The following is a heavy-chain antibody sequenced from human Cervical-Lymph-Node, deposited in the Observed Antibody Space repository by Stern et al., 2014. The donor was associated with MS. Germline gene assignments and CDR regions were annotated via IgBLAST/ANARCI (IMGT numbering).Heavy chain of an antibody. D-gene: IGHD2-8*02. Sequence: EVQLVESGAEVKKPGESLKISCKGFGYSFSNYWIGWVRQLPGKGLEWMGFMEPGDSDTRHSPSFQGQVTISADTSINTAYLQWSTLEASDTAMYYCARRGVRASDGLDVWGQGTTVTVSS. CDR1: GYSFSNYW. CDR2: MEPGDSDT. J-gene: IGHJ6*02. V-gene: IGHV5-51*01. CDR3: ARRGVRASDGLDV.